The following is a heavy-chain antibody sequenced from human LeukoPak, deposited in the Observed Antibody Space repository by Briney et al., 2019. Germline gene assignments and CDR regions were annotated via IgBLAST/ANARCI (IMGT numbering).Heavy chain of an antibody. CDR2: FDPEDGET. Sequence: GASVKVSCKVSGYTLTELSMHWVRQAPGKGLEWMGGFDPEDGETIYAQKFQGRVTVTEDTSTDTAYMELSSLRSEDTAVYYCATGRRYNPYFDYWGQGTLVTVSS. V-gene: IGHV1-24*01. CDR1: GYTLTELS. J-gene: IGHJ4*02. CDR3: ATGRRYNPYFDY. D-gene: IGHD1-1*01.